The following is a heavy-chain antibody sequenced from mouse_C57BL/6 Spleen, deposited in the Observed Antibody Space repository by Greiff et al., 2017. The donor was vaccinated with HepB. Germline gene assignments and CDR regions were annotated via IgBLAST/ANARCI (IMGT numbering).Heavy chain of an antibody. D-gene: IGHD4-1*01. CDR1: GFTFTDYY. Sequence: EVQGVESGGGLVQPGGSLSLSCAASGFTFTDYYMSWVRQPPGKALEWLGFIRDEANGYSTEYSASVKGRFTISRDNSQSFLYLHMNALRAEDSATYYCASLANWAYYYAMDYWGQGTSVTVSS. J-gene: IGHJ4*01. CDR2: IRDEANGYST. V-gene: IGHV7-3*01. CDR3: ASLANWAYYYAMDY.